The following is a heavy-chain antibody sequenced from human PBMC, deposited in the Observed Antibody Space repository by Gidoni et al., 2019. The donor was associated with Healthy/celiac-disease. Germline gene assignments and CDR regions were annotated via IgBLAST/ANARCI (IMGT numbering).Heavy chain of an antibody. CDR3: AILGAPTMADAFDI. J-gene: IGHJ3*02. CDR1: GFTFSSYV. V-gene: IGHV3-33*01. CDR2: IWYDGSNK. Sequence: QVQLVESGGGVVQPGRSLRLSCAASGFTFSSYVMHLVRKAPGKGLVWLAVIWYDGSNKYYADSVKGRFTISRDNSKNTLYLQMNSLRAEDTAVYYCAILGAPTMADAFDIWGQGTMVTVSS. D-gene: IGHD3-10*01.